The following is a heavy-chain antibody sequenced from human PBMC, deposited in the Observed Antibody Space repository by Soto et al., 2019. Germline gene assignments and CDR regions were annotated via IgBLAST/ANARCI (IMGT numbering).Heavy chain of an antibody. CDR2: INAGNGNT. CDR3: ARDRKGYYYGSGIDIDY. J-gene: IGHJ4*02. D-gene: IGHD3-10*01. CDR1: GYTFTSYA. V-gene: IGHV1-3*01. Sequence: QVQLVQSGAEVKKPGASVKVSCKASGYTFTSYAMHWVRQAPGQRLEWMGWINAGNGNTKYSQKFQGRVTITRDTSASTAYMELSSLRSEDTAVYYCARDRKGYYYGSGIDIDYWGQGTLVTVAS.